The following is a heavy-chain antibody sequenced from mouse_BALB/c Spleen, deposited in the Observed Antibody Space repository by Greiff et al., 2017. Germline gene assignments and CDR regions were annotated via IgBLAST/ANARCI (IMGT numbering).Heavy chain of an antibody. CDR3: ARDRGDGYYRYWYFDV. D-gene: IGHD2-3*01. CDR2: INSNGGST. V-gene: IGHV5-6-3*01. CDR1: GFTFSSYG. Sequence: EVNVVESGGGLVQPGGSLKLSCAASGFTFSSYGMSWVRQTPDKRLELVATINSNGGSTYYPDSVKGRFTISRDNAKNTLYLQMSSLKSEDTAMYYCARDRGDGYYRYWYFDVWGAGTTVTVSS. J-gene: IGHJ1*01.